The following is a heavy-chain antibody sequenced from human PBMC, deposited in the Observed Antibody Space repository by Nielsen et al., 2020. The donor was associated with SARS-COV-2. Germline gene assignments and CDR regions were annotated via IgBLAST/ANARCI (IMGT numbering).Heavy chain of an antibody. CDR1: GYTFSNYA. J-gene: IGHJ4*02. CDR3: AREGSSWSFDY. D-gene: IGHD6-13*01. CDR2: INAGYGNT. Sequence: ASVKVSCKASGYTFSNYAMHWVRQAPGQRLELMGWINAGYGNTKCSQKFQGRVTITRDTSASTAYLELSSLRSEDTAVYFCAREGSSWSFDYWGQGTLVTVSS. V-gene: IGHV1-3*01.